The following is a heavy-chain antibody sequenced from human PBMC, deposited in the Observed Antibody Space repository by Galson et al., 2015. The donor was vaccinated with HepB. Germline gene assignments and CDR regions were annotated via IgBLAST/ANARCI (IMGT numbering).Heavy chain of an antibody. Sequence: SLRLSCAASGYTFSDYYTNWVRQAPGKGLEWVSSISSSSTIYYADSVKGRFTISRDNAKNSLYLQMNSLRAEDTAVYYCARSSSWSSGGSCYSVPNAFDIWGQGTMVTVSS. V-gene: IGHV3-69-1*01. CDR2: ISSSSTI. CDR3: ARSSSWSSGGSCYSVPNAFDI. D-gene: IGHD2-15*01. J-gene: IGHJ3*02. CDR1: GYTFSDYY.